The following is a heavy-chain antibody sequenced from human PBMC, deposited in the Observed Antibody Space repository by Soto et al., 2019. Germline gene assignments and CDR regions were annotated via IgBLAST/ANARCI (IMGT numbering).Heavy chain of an antibody. D-gene: IGHD3-22*01. V-gene: IGHV1-2*02. J-gene: IGHJ4*02. CDR3: AGNYYDSSGYYYVDY. CDR2: IDPNSGGT. Sequence: ASVKFSCKASGYTFTGYYIHWVRHAPGQGLEWMGWIDPNSGGTNYAQKFQGRVTMTRDTSITTAYMELSRLRPDDTAVYYCAGNYYDSSGYYYVDYWGQGTLVTVSS. CDR1: GYTFTGYY.